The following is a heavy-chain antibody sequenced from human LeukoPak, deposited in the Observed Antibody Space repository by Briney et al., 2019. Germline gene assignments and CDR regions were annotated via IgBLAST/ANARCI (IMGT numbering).Heavy chain of an antibody. D-gene: IGHD3-10*01. CDR1: GFTFSNYW. J-gene: IGHJ4*02. CDR3: ARGKKSGESSEIDY. Sequence: GGSLRLSCAASGFTFSNYWVHWVRQAPGKGLVWVSRINRDGSTTKYADSVKGRFTVSGDNAKNTLNLQMNSLRAEDTAVYYCARGKKSGESSEIDYWGQGTLVTVSS. CDR2: INRDGSTT. V-gene: IGHV3-74*03.